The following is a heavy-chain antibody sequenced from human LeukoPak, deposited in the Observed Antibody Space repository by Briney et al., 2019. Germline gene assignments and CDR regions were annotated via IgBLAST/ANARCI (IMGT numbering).Heavy chain of an antibody. Sequence: KAGGSLRLSCTVSGFTFSTAWLNWVRQAPGKGLEWLGEINHSGSTNYNPSLKSRVTISVDTSKNQFSLKLRSVTAADTAMYYCASGRLEVLYGAYYYYATDVWGQGTTVTVSS. CDR1: GFTFSTAW. CDR3: ASGRLEVLYGAYYYYATDV. J-gene: IGHJ6*02. CDR2: INHSGST. V-gene: IGHV4-34*01. D-gene: IGHD2/OR15-2a*01.